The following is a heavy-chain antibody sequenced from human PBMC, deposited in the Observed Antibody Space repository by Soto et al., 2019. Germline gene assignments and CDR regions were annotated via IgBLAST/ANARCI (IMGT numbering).Heavy chain of an antibody. V-gene: IGHV1-3*01. Sequence: QGPLVQSGAEVKKPGASVKVSCGTSGFSFTSYSFHWVRQAPAQGLQWMGWINAGRRKTKYSQQFQGRVTFTWDTSANTVYMELSRLTSEDTSVFYCARWIDNGYFDYWGQGTLVTVSA. J-gene: IGHJ4*02. D-gene: IGHD4-17*01. CDR1: GFSFTSYS. CDR2: INAGRRKT. CDR3: ARWIDNGYFDY.